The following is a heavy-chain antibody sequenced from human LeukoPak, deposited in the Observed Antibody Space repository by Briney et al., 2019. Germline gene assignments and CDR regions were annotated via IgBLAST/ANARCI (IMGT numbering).Heavy chain of an antibody. CDR3: AKRARRGIVSDY. V-gene: IGHV1-2*02. Sequence: GASVKVSCKASGGTFSSYAISWVRQAPGQGLEWMGWINPNSGGTNSAQKFQGRVTMTRDTSISTAYMELSRLRFDDTAVYYCAKRARRGIVSDYWGQGTLVTVSP. D-gene: IGHD3-22*01. J-gene: IGHJ4*02. CDR1: GGTFSSYA. CDR2: INPNSGGT.